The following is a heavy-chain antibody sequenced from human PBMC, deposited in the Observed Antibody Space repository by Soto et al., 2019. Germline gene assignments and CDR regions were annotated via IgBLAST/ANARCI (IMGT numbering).Heavy chain of an antibody. CDR2: ISGSGGST. Sequence: GGSLRLSCAASGFTFSSYAMSWVRQAPGKGLEWVSAISGSGGSTYYADSVKGRFTISRDNSKNTLYLQMNSLRAEDTAVYYCAKVTPYCSSTSCYVGYFDYWGQGTLVTVSS. CDR3: AKVTPYCSSTSCYVGYFDY. D-gene: IGHD2-2*01. V-gene: IGHV3-23*01. J-gene: IGHJ4*02. CDR1: GFTFSSYA.